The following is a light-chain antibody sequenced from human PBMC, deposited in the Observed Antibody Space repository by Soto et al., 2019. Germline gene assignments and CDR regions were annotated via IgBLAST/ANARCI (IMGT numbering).Light chain of an antibody. CDR2: DVT. V-gene: IGLV2-14*03. CDR1: SSDVGGYDY. CDR3: CSYTSSSTLV. J-gene: IGLJ1*01. Sequence: QSALTQPASVSGSPGQSITISCTGTSSDVGGYDYVSWYQQHPGKAPKLMIYDVTHRPSGVSNRFSGSKSGNTASLTISGLQAADEADYYCCSYTSSSTLVFGTGTKVTVL.